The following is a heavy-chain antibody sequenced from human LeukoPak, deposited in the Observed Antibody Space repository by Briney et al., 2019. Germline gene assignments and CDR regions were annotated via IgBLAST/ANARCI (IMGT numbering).Heavy chain of an antibody. CDR2: ISHSSNTI. V-gene: IGHV3-48*04. Sequence: GGSLRLSCAASGFTFSGHGMNWVRQAPGKGLEWLAYISHSSNTIYYADSVRGRFTVSRDNPKNSLFLQMNSLRAEDTAVYFCARISGSGGSYYYYYMGVWGKGTTVTVSS. J-gene: IGHJ6*03. CDR3: ARISGSGGSYYYYYMGV. CDR1: GFTFSGHG. D-gene: IGHD3-10*01.